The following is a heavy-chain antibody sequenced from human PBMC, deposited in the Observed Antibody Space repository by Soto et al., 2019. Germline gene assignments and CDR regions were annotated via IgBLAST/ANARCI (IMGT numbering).Heavy chain of an antibody. CDR1: GFTFGEYA. D-gene: IGHD5-12*01. Sequence: PGGSLRLSCAASGFTFGEYAMHWVRRPPGKGLEWVASITWNSDMIGYADSVKGRFTISRDNGENSLYLQMNSLRVEDTAVYYCAKTLYGGCDYWGRGTQVTVSS. V-gene: IGHV3-9*01. CDR2: ITWNSDMI. CDR3: AKTLYGGCDY. J-gene: IGHJ4*02.